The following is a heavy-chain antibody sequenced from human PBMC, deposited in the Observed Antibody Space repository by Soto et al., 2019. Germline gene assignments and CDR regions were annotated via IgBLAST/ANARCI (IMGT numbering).Heavy chain of an antibody. Sequence: SETLSLTCTVSGGSISSYYLSWIRQPPGKGLEWIGYIYYSGTIHYNPSLKSRVTISVDTSKNQFSLRMTSVTAADTSVYYCARHRVGYGSDAFDIWGQGTMVTVSS. CDR2: IYYSGTI. D-gene: IGHD3-10*01. CDR3: ARHRVGYGSDAFDI. V-gene: IGHV4-59*08. CDR1: GGSISSYY. J-gene: IGHJ3*02.